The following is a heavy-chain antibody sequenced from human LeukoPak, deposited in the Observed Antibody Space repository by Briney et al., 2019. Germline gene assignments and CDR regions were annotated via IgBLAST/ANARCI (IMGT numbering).Heavy chain of an antibody. J-gene: IGHJ4*02. CDR3: ATGGVDTAMVTGVY. V-gene: IGHV1-24*01. CDR2: FDPEDGET. D-gene: IGHD5-18*01. CDR1: GYTLTELS. Sequence: ASVKVTCKVSGYTLTELSMHWVRQAPGKGLEWMGGFDPEDGETIYAQKFQGRVTMTEDTSTDTAYMELSSLRSEDTAVYYCATGGVDTAMVTGVYWGQGTLVTVSS.